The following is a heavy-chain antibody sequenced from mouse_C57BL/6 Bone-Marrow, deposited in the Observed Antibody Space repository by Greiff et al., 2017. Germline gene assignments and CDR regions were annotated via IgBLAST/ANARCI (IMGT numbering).Heavy chain of an antibody. CDR2: IYPGDGDT. J-gene: IGHJ2*01. V-gene: IGHV1-80*01. D-gene: IGHD1-1*01. Sequence: QVQLQQSGAELVKPGASVKISCKASGYAFSSYWMNWVKQRPGQGLEWIGQIYPGDGDTNYNGKFKGKATLTADKSSSTAYMQLSSLTSEDSAVYFCARDYYGSSSCYFDYWGQGTTLTVSS. CDR1: GYAFSSYW. CDR3: ARDYYGSSSCYFDY.